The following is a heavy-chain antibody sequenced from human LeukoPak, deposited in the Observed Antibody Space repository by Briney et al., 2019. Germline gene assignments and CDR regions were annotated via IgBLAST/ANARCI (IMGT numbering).Heavy chain of an antibody. J-gene: IGHJ3*02. CDR3: ARLEDSSGYYPEAFDI. V-gene: IGHV1-69*01. D-gene: IGHD3-22*01. CDR2: IIPIFGTA. CDR1: GGTFSSYA. Sequence: SVTVSCLASGGTFSSYAISWVRQAPGPGVEWMGGIIPIFGTANYAQNFQGGVTITADESTSTAYMELSSLRSEDTAVYYCARLEDSSGYYPEAFDIWGQGTMVTVSS.